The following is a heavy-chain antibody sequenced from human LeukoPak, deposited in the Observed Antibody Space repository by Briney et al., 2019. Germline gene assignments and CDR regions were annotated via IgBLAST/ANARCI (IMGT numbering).Heavy chain of an antibody. D-gene: IGHD3-10*01. V-gene: IGHV1-46*01. CDR1: GYTFTGYY. CDR2: INPSGGST. Sequence: GASVKVSCKASGYTFTGYYMHWVRQAPGQGLEWMGIINPSGGSTSYAQKFQGRVTMTRDMSTSTVYMELSSLRSDDTAVYYCAREGFGELTLFDYWGQGTLVTVSS. J-gene: IGHJ4*02. CDR3: AREGFGELTLFDY.